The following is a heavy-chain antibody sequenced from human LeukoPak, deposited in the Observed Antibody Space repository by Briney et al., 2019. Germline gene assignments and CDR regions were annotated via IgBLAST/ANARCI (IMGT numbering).Heavy chain of an antibody. J-gene: IGHJ4*02. CDR1: GFIFSSNW. V-gene: IGHV3-7*01. D-gene: IGHD6-19*01. CDR2: IKPDGSQK. CDR3: ARALAVTGTGGYY. Sequence: GGSLRLSCAASGFIFSSNWMTWVRQAPGKGLEWVANIKPDGSQKNYVDSVKGRFTISRDNAKNTLYLQMNSLRAEDTAIYYCARALAVTGTGGYYWGQGSLVTVSS.